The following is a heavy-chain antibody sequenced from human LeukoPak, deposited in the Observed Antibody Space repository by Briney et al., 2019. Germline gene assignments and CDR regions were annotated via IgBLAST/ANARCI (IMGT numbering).Heavy chain of an antibody. D-gene: IGHD3-10*01. J-gene: IGHJ3*02. CDR2: ISAYNGNT. CDR3: ASQNYYGSGSWADAFDI. Sequence: ASVKVSCKASGYTFTIYGISWVRQAPGQGLEWMGWISAYNGNTNYAQKVQGRVTMTTDTSTSTVYMELRSLRSDDTAVYYCASQNYYGSGSWADAFDIWGQGTMVTVSS. V-gene: IGHV1-18*01. CDR1: GYTFTIYG.